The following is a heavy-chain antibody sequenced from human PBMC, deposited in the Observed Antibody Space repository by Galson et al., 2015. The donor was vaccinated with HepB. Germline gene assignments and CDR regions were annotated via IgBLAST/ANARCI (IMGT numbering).Heavy chain of an antibody. CDR2: IYSSGTT. V-gene: IGHV4-39*01. CDR1: GGSIRHDNYY. J-gene: IGHJ5*02. CDR3: ARHPQGPWFDP. Sequence: LSLTCTVSGGSIRHDNYYWAWVRQPPGKGLEWIGSIYSSGTTYYSTSLKSRVTISADTSKNQFSVKLSSVTAADTAVYYCARHPQGPWFDPWGQGTLVTVSS.